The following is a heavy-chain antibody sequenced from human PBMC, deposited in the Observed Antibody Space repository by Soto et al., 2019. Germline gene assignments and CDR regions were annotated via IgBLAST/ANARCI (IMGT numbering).Heavy chain of an antibody. J-gene: IGHJ6*02. CDR1: GYTFTSYG. V-gene: IGHV1-18*01. CDR3: AREKSNXDFWSGPPGRYYYGMDV. Sequence: ASVKVSCKASGYTFTSYGISWVRQAPGQGLEWMGWISAYNGNTNYAQKLQGRVTMTTDTSTSTAYMELRSLRSDDTAVYYCAREKSNXDFWSGPPGRYYYGMDVWGQGTTVTVSS. CDR2: ISAYNGNT. D-gene: IGHD3-3*01.